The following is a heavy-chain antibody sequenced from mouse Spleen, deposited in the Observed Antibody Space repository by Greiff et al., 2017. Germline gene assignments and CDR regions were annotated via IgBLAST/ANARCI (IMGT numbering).Heavy chain of an antibody. Sequence: VQLQQSGPELVKPGASVKISCKASGYAFSSSWMNWVKQRPGQGLEWIGRIYPGDGDTNYNRKFKGKATLTADKSSSTAYMQLSSLTSEDSAVYFCAREVLFADAAMDYWGQGTSVTVSS. J-gene: IGHJ4*01. V-gene: IGHV1-82*01. CDR1: GYAFSSSW. CDR3: AREVLFADAAMDY. D-gene: IGHD1-1*01. CDR2: IYPGDGDT.